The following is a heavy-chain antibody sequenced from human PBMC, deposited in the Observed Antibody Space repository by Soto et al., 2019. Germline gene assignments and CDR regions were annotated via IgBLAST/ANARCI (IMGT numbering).Heavy chain of an antibody. CDR3: ARVSASGWTKAPVDY. J-gene: IGHJ4*02. V-gene: IGHV3-30*03. CDR2: ISYDGSNK. CDR1: RFTFSTYG. D-gene: IGHD6-19*01. Sequence: GGSLRLSCAASRFTFSTYGMHWVRQAPGKGLEWVAVISYDGSNKYYSDSVKGRFTISRDNSQNTLFLQMNSLRTEDTAVYFCARVSASGWTKAPVDYWGQGTLVTVSS.